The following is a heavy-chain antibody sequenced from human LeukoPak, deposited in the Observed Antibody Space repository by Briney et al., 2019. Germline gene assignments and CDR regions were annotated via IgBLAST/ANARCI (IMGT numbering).Heavy chain of an antibody. D-gene: IGHD5-24*01. J-gene: IGHJ4*02. V-gene: IGHV3-33*06. CDR2: IWIDGSGV. CDR3: AKASNGYNGHYFDY. Sequence: PGRSLRLSCAAPGFPFSRYGMHWVRQAPGKGLEWVAVIWIDGSGVYYADCVQGRFTISRDNSENTLYLQMDNLRAEDTAVYYCAKASNGYNGHYFDYWGQGTPVTVSS. CDR1: GFPFSRYG.